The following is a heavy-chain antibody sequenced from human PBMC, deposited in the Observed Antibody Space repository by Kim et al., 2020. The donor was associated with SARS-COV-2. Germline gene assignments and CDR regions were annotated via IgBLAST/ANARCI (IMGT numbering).Heavy chain of an antibody. CDR1: GYTFTSYA. J-gene: IGHJ6*02. V-gene: IGHV7-4-1*02. CDR2: INTNTGNP. Sequence: ASVKVSCKASGYTFTSYAMNWVRQAPGQGLEWMGWINTNTGNPTYAQGFTGRFVFSLDTSVSTAYLQISSLKAEDTAVYYCARLRGSPGIFNYYGMDVWGQGTTVTVSS. D-gene: IGHD3-10*01. CDR3: ARLRGSPGIFNYYGMDV.